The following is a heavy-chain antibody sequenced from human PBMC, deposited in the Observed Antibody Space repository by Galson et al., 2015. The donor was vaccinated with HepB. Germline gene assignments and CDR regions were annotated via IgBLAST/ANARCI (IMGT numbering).Heavy chain of an antibody. CDR2: IGAGGRYT. CDR1: GFTFSTFA. J-gene: IGHJ4*02. Sequence: SLRLSCAASGFTFSTFAMGWVRQAPGKGLEWVPSIGAGGRYTYYADSVKGRFTISRDNSKNNLYLQMNSLRDEDTAVYYCAKGYSSGWSEGYLDNWGQGALVTVSS. CDR3: AKGYSSGWSEGYLDN. D-gene: IGHD6-19*01. V-gene: IGHV3-23*01.